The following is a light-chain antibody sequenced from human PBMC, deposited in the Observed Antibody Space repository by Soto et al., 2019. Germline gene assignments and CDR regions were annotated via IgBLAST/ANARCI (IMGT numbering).Light chain of an antibody. Sequence: DIVVTQSPDSLAVSLGERATINCKSSQSIFYNSNSKNSLAWYQQKPGHPPKLLIYWASTRESGVPARFSGSGSVTDFPLTISGLQPEAVAVYHCQQYSGAPQTFGQGTKLEIK. CDR1: QSIFYNSNSKNS. CDR2: WAS. CDR3: QQYSGAPQT. J-gene: IGKJ2*01. V-gene: IGKV4-1*01.